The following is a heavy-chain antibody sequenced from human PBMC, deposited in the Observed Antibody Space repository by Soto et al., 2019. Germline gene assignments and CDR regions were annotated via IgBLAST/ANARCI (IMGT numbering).Heavy chain of an antibody. J-gene: IGHJ4*02. V-gene: IGHV1-69*13. Sequence: SVKVSCKASGGTFSSYAISWVRQAPGQGLEWMGGIIPIFGTANYAQKFQGRVTITADESTSTAYMELSSLRSEDTAVYYCARVRRLTPSGGVNYFDYWGQGTLVTVSS. CDR2: IIPIFGTA. D-gene: IGHD2-15*01. CDR1: GGTFSSYA. CDR3: ARVRRLTPSGGVNYFDY.